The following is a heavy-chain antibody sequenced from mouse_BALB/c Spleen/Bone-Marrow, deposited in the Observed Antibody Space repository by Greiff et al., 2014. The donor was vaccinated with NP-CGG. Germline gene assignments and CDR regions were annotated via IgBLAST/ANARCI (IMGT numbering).Heavy chain of an antibody. V-gene: IGHV4-1*02. CDR1: GFGFSRYW. Sequence: VQLQQSGGGLVQPGGSLKLSCAASGFGFSRYWMTWVRQAPGKGLEWIGEINPDSSTINYTPSLKDKFIISRDNAKNTLYLQMSKVRSEDTALYYCARPGYYGYQDVWGAGTTVTVSS. J-gene: IGHJ1*01. D-gene: IGHD1-2*01. CDR2: INPDSSTI. CDR3: ARPGYYGYQDV.